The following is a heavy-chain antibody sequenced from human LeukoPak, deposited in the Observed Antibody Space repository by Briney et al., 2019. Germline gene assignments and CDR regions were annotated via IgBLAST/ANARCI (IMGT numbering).Heavy chain of an antibody. D-gene: IGHD3-9*01. CDR2: IRYGGSNQ. J-gene: IGHJ4*02. CDR3: ANAKQYYDILPGFDY. V-gene: IGHV3-30*02. Sequence: PGGSLRLSCVASGFTLRSYNMHWVRQGPGKGREWLAIIRYGGSNQYYADSVKSRFIICRDNSKNTLYLQINSRSGEGTVGECCANAKQYYDILPGFDYWGQGTLVTVSS. CDR1: GFTLRSYN.